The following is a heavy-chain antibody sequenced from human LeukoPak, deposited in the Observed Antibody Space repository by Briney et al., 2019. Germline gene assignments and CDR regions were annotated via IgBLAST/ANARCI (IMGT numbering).Heavy chain of an antibody. D-gene: IGHD2-21*01. CDR2: INHSGST. V-gene: IGHV4-34*01. J-gene: IGHJ6*02. CDR1: GGSFSGYY. Sequence: PSETLSLTCAVYGGSFSGYYWSWIRQPPGKGLEWIGEINHSGSTNYNPSLKSRVTISVDTSKNQFSLKLSSVTAADTAVYYCAREGDPGDYYYGMDVWGQGTTVTVSS. CDR3: AREGDPGDYYYGMDV.